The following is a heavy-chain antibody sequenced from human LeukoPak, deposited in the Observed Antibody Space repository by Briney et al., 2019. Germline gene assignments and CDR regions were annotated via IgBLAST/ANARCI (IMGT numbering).Heavy chain of an antibody. D-gene: IGHD6-19*01. J-gene: IGHJ3*02. CDR3: ARAFGGWYDAFDI. CDR1: GYTFTSYA. CDR2: INAGNGNT. Sequence: ASVKVSCKASGYTFTSYAMHWVRQAPGQRLEWMGWINAGNGNTKYSQEFQGRVTITRDTSASTAYMELSSLRSEDMAVYYCARAFGGWYDAFDIWGQGTMVTVSS. V-gene: IGHV1-3*03.